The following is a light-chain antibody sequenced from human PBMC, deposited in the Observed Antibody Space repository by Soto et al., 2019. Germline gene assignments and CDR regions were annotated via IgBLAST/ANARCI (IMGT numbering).Light chain of an antibody. Sequence: ETVLTQSPATLSFSPGERATLSCRASQSVRSKLAWYQQKPGQAPRLLIYDASTRATGIPARFSGSGSGTEFTLTISSLQSEDFAVYYCQQYNNWPPITFGQGTRLEIK. CDR3: QQYNNWPPIT. CDR2: DAS. CDR1: QSVRSK. V-gene: IGKV3-15*01. J-gene: IGKJ5*01.